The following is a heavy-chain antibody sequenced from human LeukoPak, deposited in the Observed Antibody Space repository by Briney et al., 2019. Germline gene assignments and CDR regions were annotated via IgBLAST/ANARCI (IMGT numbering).Heavy chain of an antibody. Sequence: SQTLSLTCSVSGGSISGGPYFWSWIRQPAGKGLEWIGRIYTSGSTNYNPSLKSRVTMSVDTSKNQFSLKLSSVTAADTAVYYCARGRSGYDYFDYWGQGTLVTVSS. CDR1: GGSISGGPYF. D-gene: IGHD5-12*01. CDR2: IYTSGST. CDR3: ARGRSGYDYFDY. J-gene: IGHJ4*02. V-gene: IGHV4-61*02.